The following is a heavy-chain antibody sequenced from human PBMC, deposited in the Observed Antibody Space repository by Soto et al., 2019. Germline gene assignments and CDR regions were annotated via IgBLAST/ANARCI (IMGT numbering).Heavy chain of an antibody. CDR2: IYYSGSA. V-gene: IGHV4-31*03. D-gene: IGHD7-27*01. CDR1: GGSISSGGYY. CDR3: ARDYGDPGAFDI. J-gene: IGHJ3*02. Sequence: SETLSLTCTVSGGSISSGGYYWSWIRQHPGKGLEWIGYIYYSGSAYYNPSLKSRVTISVDTSKNQFSLKLSSVTAADTAVYYCARDYGDPGAFDIWGQGTMVTVSS.